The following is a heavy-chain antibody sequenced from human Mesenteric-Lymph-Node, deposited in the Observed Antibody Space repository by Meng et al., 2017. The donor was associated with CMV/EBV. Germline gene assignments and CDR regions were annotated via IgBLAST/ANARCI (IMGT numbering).Heavy chain of an antibody. Sequence: VSGGSISSCGYSWSWIRQHPGKGLEWIGYIYYSGSTYYNPSLKSRVTISVDTSKNQFSLKLSSVTAADTAVYYCASGPSTWYYFDYWGQGTLVTVSS. CDR1: GGSISSCGYS. D-gene: IGHD6-13*01. J-gene: IGHJ4*02. CDR3: ASGPSTWYYFDY. V-gene: IGHV4-31*02. CDR2: IYYSGST.